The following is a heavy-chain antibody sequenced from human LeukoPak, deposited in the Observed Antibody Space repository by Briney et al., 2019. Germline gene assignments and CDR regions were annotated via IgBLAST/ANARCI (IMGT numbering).Heavy chain of an antibody. V-gene: IGHV4-31*03. Sequence: SGTLSLTCTVSGGSITSGGYYWSWIRQHPGKGLEWIGYIYYSGSTYYNPSLKSRITISIDTSKNQFSLNLSSVTAADTAVYYCARDSSGYSLYDSWGQGTLVTVSS. J-gene: IGHJ4*02. CDR3: ARDSSGYSLYDS. CDR2: IYYSGST. CDR1: GGSITSGGYY. D-gene: IGHD3-22*01.